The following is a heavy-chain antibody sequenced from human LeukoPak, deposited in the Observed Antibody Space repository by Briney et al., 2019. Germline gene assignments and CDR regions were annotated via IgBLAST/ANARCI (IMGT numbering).Heavy chain of an antibody. CDR2: INHSGST. V-gene: IGHV4-34*01. Sequence: PSETLSLTCTVSGGSISSYYWSWIRQPPGKGLEWIGEINHSGSTNYNPSLKSRVTISVDTSKNQFSLKLSSVTAADTAVYYCARKTAAGTVWFDPWGQGTLVTVSS. J-gene: IGHJ5*02. D-gene: IGHD6-13*01. CDR3: ARKTAAGTVWFDP. CDR1: GGSISSYY.